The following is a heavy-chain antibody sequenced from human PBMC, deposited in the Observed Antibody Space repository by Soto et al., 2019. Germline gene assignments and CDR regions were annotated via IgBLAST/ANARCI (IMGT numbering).Heavy chain of an antibody. CDR2: IRYDGSNK. CDR3: ARDPSDYGDYGSAFDY. J-gene: IGHJ4*02. CDR1: GFTFSSNG. V-gene: IGHV3-33*01. Sequence: QVQLVESGGSVVQPGRSLRLSCAASGFTFSSNGMHWVRQAPGKGLEWVAVIRYDGSNKYYADSVKGRFTISRDNSKNTLYLQMNSLRAEDTAVYDCARDPSDYGDYGSAFDYWGQGTLVTVSS. D-gene: IGHD4-17*01.